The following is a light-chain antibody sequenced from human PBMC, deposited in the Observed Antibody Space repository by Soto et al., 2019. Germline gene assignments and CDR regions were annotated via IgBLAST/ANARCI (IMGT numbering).Light chain of an antibody. CDR3: QQSKYRPVT. V-gene: IGKV3-11*01. J-gene: IGKJ1*01. Sequence: EIVLTQSPAILSMSPGDRVTLSCRASQSVSSYFAWYQQKPGQAPRLLIYDASSMESGVPARFSGSGSGTDFTLTISSLEPEDFAIYYCQQSKYRPVTFGQGTKVEIK. CDR2: DAS. CDR1: QSVSSY.